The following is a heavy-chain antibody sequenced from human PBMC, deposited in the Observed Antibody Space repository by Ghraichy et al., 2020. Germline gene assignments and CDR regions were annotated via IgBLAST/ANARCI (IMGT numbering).Heavy chain of an antibody. CDR3: AKDRDSSGYHHFDY. CDR1: GFSFDDYA. CDR2: ISWNGGST. V-gene: IGHV3-43D*04. Sequence: SCAASGFSFDDYAMHWVRQAPGKGLEWVSRISWNGGSTSFADAVKGRFRISRDNSKNSLYLQMNSLRAEDTALYYCAKDRDSSGYHHFDYWGQGAQVIVSS. D-gene: IGHD3-22*01. J-gene: IGHJ4*02.